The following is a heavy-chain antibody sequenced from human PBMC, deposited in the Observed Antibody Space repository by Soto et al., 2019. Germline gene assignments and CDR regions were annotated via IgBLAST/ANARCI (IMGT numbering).Heavy chain of an antibody. V-gene: IGHV4-34*01. CDR3: ARGQEGVVATH. D-gene: IGHD5-12*01. CDR2: IQEGGLT. CDR1: GGSLSGYY. J-gene: IGHJ4*02. Sequence: QVQLQQWGAGLLKPSETLSLNCGVYGGSLSGYYLSWIRQPPGKGLEWMWEIQEGGLTTYIPSIKTRATISGDRPKNQSTLKLRSVTAADTAVYYCARGQEGVVATHWDQGALVTVSS.